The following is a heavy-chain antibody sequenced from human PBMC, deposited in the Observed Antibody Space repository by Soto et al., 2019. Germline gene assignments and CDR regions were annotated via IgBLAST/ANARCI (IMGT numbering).Heavy chain of an antibody. CDR1: GFTFSSYA. Sequence: GGSLRLSCAASGFTFSSYAMSWVRQAPGKGLEWVSAISGSGGSTYYADSVKGRFTISRDNSKNTLYLQMNSLRAEDTAVYYCAKVLGYCSSTSCRTPFDYWGQGTLVTVSS. V-gene: IGHV3-23*01. CDR2: ISGSGGST. J-gene: IGHJ4*02. CDR3: AKVLGYCSSTSCRTPFDY. D-gene: IGHD2-2*01.